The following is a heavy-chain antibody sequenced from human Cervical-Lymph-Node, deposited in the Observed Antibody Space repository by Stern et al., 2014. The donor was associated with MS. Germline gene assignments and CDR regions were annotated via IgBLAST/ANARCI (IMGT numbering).Heavy chain of an antibody. D-gene: IGHD3-3*01. CDR3: ARGHGVVFQYHFDY. CDR1: GFTFDGHA. Sequence: EVQLVESGGGLVQPGRSLRLSCAASGFTFDGHAMHWVRQVPGKGLEWVSGVYWNSGNIEYADSVKGRFTISRDNAKSSLYLQMSSLRAEDTALYYCARGHGVVFQYHFDYWGQGTLVTVSS. CDR2: VYWNSGNI. V-gene: IGHV3-9*01. J-gene: IGHJ4*02.